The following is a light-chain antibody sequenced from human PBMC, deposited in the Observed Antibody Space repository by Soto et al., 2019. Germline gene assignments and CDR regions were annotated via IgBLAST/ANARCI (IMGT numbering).Light chain of an antibody. CDR1: QTLLYNSNNKNY. CDR3: QQYYHVPVT. CDR2: WAS. V-gene: IGKV4-1*01. Sequence: DIVMTQSPDSLSVSLGERATFSCKSSQTLLYNSNNKNYLAWFQQKPGLPPKLLIYWASTRNSGVPDRFSGSGSGTDFTLTISNLQAEDVAIYYCQQYYHVPVTFGQGTRLE. J-gene: IGKJ5*01.